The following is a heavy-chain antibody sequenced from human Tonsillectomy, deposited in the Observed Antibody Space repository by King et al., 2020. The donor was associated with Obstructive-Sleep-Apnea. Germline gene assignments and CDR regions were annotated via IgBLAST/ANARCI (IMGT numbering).Heavy chain of an antibody. D-gene: IGHD2-8*02. V-gene: IGHV3-33*01. Sequence: VQVVESGGGVVQPGKSLRLSCAASGFTFSNYGVHWVRQAPGKGLEWVAVIWYDGSNEYYADSVQGRFTISRDNSKNTLYLQMNSLRAEDTAVYYCARGSGPRFYYGMDVWGQGTTVTVSS. CDR2: IWYDGSNE. CDR3: ARGSGPRFYYGMDV. CDR1: GFTFSNYG. J-gene: IGHJ6*02.